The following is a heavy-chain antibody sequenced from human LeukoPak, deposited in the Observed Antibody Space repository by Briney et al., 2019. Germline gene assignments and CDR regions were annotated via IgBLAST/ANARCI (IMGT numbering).Heavy chain of an antibody. CDR2: INPSGGV. CDR1: GYTFINYY. Sequence: GASVKVSCKASGYTFINYYMHWVRQAPGQGLEWMGIINPSGGVSSAQKFQGGVTMTRDTSTGTVYMELSSLRSEDTAVYYCARDYHGSGSLTTFDYWGQGTLVTVSS. D-gene: IGHD3-10*01. V-gene: IGHV1-46*01. CDR3: ARDYHGSGSLTTFDY. J-gene: IGHJ4*02.